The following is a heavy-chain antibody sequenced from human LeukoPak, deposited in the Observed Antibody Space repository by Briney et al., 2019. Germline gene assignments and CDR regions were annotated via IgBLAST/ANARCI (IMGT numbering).Heavy chain of an antibody. J-gene: IGHJ3*02. V-gene: IGHV3-7*01. D-gene: IGHD1-26*01. CDR2: IKQDGSQK. CDR1: GFTFSSYV. CDR3: ARDPTSSWETAFDI. Sequence: GGSLRLSCAASGFTFSSYVMHWVRQAPGKGLEWVANIKQDGSQKSYVDSVKGRFTISRDNANNLLYLQMNSLRAEDTAVYYCARDPTSSWETAFDIWGQGTMVTVSS.